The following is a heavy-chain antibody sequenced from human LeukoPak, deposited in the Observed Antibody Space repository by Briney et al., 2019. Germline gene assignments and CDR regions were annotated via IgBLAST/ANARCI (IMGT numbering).Heavy chain of an antibody. CDR2: IYYSGST. CDR1: GGSISSHY. CDR3: ARAPYDSGGYYDYYFDY. J-gene: IGHJ4*02. V-gene: IGHV4-59*08. D-gene: IGHD3-22*01. Sequence: PSETLSLTCTVSGGSISSHYWSWIRQPPRKRLELIGSIYYSGSTNYNPSLKSRVTISVDTSKNQFSLKLSSVTAADTAVYYCARAPYDSGGYYDYYFDYWGQGTLVTVSS.